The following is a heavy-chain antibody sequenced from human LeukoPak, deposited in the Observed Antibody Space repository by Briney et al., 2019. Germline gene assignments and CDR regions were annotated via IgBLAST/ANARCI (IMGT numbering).Heavy chain of an antibody. CDR1: GASVSSGSHY. D-gene: IGHD3-22*01. CDR2: VSYSGTS. Sequence: SETLSLTCSVSGASVSSGSHYWGWIRQPPGKGLEWIGRVSYSGTSFHNPSLKGRVTISVGTSKNQFSLKLRSVTAADTAIYYCARGEFYFDISGYEQSFDSWGQGTLVAVSS. V-gene: IGHV4-39*01. CDR3: ARGEFYFDISGYEQSFDS. J-gene: IGHJ4*02.